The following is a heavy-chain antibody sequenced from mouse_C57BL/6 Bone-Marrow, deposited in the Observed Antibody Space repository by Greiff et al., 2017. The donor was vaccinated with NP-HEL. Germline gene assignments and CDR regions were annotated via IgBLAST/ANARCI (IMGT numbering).Heavy chain of an antibody. D-gene: IGHD2-5*01. CDR1: GYTFTDYN. CDR3: ASHHYSNYRFAY. CDR2: INPNNGGT. J-gene: IGHJ3*01. V-gene: IGHV1-22*01. Sequence: VQLQQSGPELVKPGASVKMSCKASGYTFTDYNMHWVKQSHGKRLEWIGYINPNNGGTSYNQKFKGKATLTVNKSSSTAYMELSSLTSEDSAVYYCASHHYSNYRFAYWGQGTLVTVSA.